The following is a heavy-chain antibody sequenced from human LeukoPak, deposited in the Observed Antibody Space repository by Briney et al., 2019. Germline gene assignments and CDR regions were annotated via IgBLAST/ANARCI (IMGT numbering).Heavy chain of an antibody. CDR3: ARLQQQLFFDY. Sequence: PSETLSLTCTVSGGPISSSSYYWGWIRQPPGKGLEWIGSIYYSGSTYYNPSLKSRVTISVDTSKNQFSLKLSSVTAADTAVYYCARLQQQLFFDYWGQGTLVTVSS. CDR2: IYYSGST. D-gene: IGHD6-13*01. J-gene: IGHJ4*02. V-gene: IGHV4-39*01. CDR1: GGPISSSSYY.